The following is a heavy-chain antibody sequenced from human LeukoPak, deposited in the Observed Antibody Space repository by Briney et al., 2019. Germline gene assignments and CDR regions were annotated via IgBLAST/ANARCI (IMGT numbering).Heavy chain of an antibody. V-gene: IGHV1-18*01. CDR2: ISAYNGNT. D-gene: IGHD5-12*01. Sequence: ASVKVSCKASGYTFTSYGISWVRQAPGQGLEWMGWISAYNGNTNYAQKLQGRVTMTTDTSTSTAYMELRSLRSDDTAVYYCARCGAVATNDYYYYYMDVWGKGTTVTISS. CDR3: ARCGAVATNDYYYYYMDV. J-gene: IGHJ6*03. CDR1: GYTFTSYG.